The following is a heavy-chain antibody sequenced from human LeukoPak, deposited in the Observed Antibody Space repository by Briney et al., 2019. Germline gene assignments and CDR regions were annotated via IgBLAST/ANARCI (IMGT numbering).Heavy chain of an antibody. CDR2: IYYSGST. D-gene: IGHD6-13*01. CDR3: ACLDSSRWYFWFDP. CDR1: GGSISIYY. V-gene: IGHV4-59*08. J-gene: IGHJ5*02. Sequence: ASETLSLTCTVSGGSISIYYGSWIRQPPGKGLDFMGYIYYSGSTNYNPSLKSRVTISVDTSKNQFSLKLSSVTAADTAVYYCACLDSSRWYFWFDPWGQGTLVTVSS.